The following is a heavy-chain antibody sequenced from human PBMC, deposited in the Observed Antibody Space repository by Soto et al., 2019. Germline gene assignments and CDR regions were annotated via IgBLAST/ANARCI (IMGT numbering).Heavy chain of an antibody. CDR3: AIEYSCSDWQYYFDY. Sequence: SVKVSCKASGGTFSSYAISWVRQAPGQGLEWMGGIIPIFGTANYAQKFQGRVTITADESTSTAYMELRSLRSEDTAVYYCAIEYSCSDWQYYFDYWGQGTLVIVSA. CDR2: IIPIFGTA. CDR1: GGTFSSYA. D-gene: IGHD5-12*01. V-gene: IGHV1-69*13. J-gene: IGHJ4*01.